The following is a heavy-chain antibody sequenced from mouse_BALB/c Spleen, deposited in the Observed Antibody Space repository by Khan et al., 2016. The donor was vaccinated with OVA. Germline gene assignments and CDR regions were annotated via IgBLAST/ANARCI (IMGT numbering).Heavy chain of an antibody. CDR1: GFTFSSYS. CDR2: ISSGGDYT. CDR3: AYHLTGSFAY. V-gene: IGHV5-6*01. Sequence: EVELVESGGDLVKPGGSLQLSCAASGFTFSSYSMYWVRQTPDKRLEWVASISSGGDYTYYPDSVKGRFTITRDNAKNTLYLQMNDLKSEDTAMYYCAYHLTGSFAYGGQGTLVTVSA. J-gene: IGHJ3*01. D-gene: IGHD4-1*01.